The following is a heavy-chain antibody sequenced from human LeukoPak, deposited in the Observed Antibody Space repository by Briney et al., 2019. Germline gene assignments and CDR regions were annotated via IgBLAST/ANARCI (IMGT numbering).Heavy chain of an antibody. CDR3: ARDGGWNKIDS. V-gene: IGHV1-2*02. J-gene: IGHJ4*02. CDR1: GYTFTNLY. CDR2: INPNSGGT. Sequence: ASVKVSCKASGYTFTNLYIHWVRQAPGQGLEWMGWINPNSGGTNTAQRFQGRVTMTRDTSIGTAYMKLSRLTSDDTAMYYCARDGGWNKIDSWGQGTLVTVSS. D-gene: IGHD3-16*01.